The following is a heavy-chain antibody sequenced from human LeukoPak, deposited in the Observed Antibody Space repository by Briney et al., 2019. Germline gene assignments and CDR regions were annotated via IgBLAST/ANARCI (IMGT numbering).Heavy chain of an antibody. D-gene: IGHD2-15*01. Sequence: SETLSLTCTVSAGSISSSSYYWAWLRQPPGKGLEWIGNIYYSGSTYYKLSLKSRVTISVDTSKNQFSLKLRSVTAADTAVYYCARLLYSYGRFDPWGQGTLVTVSS. CDR3: ARLLYSYGRFDP. CDR2: IYYSGST. CDR1: AGSISSSSYY. V-gene: IGHV4-39*01. J-gene: IGHJ5*02.